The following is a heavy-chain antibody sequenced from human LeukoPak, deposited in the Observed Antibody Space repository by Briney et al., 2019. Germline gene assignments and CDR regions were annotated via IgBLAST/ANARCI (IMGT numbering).Heavy chain of an antibody. V-gene: IGHV1-46*01. J-gene: IGHJ6*02. CDR1: GYTFTSYY. CDR2: INPSGGST. CDR3: AREATITGWGVGRWDYGMDV. D-gene: IGHD5-24*01. Sequence: GESLKISCKGSGYTFTSYYMHWVRQAPGQGLEWMGIINPSGGSTSYAQKFQGRVTMTRDTSTSTVYMELSSLRSEDTAVYYCAREATITGWGVGRWDYGMDVWGQGTTVTVSS.